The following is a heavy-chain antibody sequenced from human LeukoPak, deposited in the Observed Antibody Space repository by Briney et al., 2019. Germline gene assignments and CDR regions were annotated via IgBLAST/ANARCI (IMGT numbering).Heavy chain of an antibody. CDR3: AKDDGWVQYAN. D-gene: IGHD5-24*01. J-gene: IGHJ4*02. CDR2: IRYAGGET. V-gene: IGHV3-30*02. Sequence: GGSLRLSCAASGFTFNSFGFHWVRQAPGKGLEWVAFIRYAGGETFYADSVKGRFTISRDNSKNTLYLQMNSLSAEDTAVYYCAKDDGWVQYANWGQGTLVTVSS. CDR1: GFTFNSFG.